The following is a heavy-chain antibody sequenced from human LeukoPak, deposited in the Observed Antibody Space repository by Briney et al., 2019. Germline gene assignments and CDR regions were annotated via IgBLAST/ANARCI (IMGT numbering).Heavy chain of an antibody. CDR1: GGSFSGYY. CDR2: INHSGST. D-gene: IGHD4-23*01. V-gene: IGHV4-34*01. J-gene: IGHJ4*02. Sequence: SETLSLTCAVYGGSFSGYYWSWIRQPPGKGLEWIGEINHSGSTNYNPSLKSRVTISVDTTKNQFSLKLSSVTAADTAVYYCARGWMGQYGGNRLDYWGQGTLVTVSS. CDR3: ARGWMGQYGGNRLDY.